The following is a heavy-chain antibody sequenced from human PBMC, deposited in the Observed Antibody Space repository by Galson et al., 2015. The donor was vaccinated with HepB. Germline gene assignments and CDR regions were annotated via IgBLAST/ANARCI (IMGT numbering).Heavy chain of an antibody. Sequence: SLRLSCAASGFTFSIYAISWVRQAPGKGLEWVSAIDGSGDYTYYADSVKGRVAISGDNSQNTLSLQLNSLRAEDTAIYYCAKGSAAGRTYYFDYWGQGTLVAVSS. D-gene: IGHD6-25*01. CDR2: IDGSGDYT. CDR1: GFTFSIYA. J-gene: IGHJ4*02. CDR3: AKGSAAGRTYYFDY. V-gene: IGHV3-23*01.